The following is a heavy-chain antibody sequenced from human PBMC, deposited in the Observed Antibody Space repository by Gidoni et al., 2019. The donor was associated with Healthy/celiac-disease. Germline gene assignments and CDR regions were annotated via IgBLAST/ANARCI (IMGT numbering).Heavy chain of an antibody. V-gene: IGHV5-51*01. J-gene: IGHJ4*02. CDR3: ARLPSSSTPFFDY. Sequence: GIIYPGDSDTRYSPSFQGQVTISADKSISTAYLQWSSLKASDTAMYYCARLPSSSTPFFDYWGQGTLVTVSS. CDR2: IYPGDSDT. D-gene: IGHD6-6*01.